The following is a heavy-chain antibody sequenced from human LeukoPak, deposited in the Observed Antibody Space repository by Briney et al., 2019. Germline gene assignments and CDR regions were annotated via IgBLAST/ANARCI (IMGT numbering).Heavy chain of an antibody. V-gene: IGHV4-59*01. CDR1: GASMNSYY. D-gene: IGHD6-19*01. J-gene: IGHJ5*02. Sequence: SETLSLTCIVSGASMNSYYWTWIRQPPGKGLEWIGYIYYSGSTNYNPSLMSRATISVDTSKNQFSLMLTSVTAADTAVYYCARDRAVAVNWFDPWGQGTLVTVSS. CDR2: IYYSGST. CDR3: ARDRAVAVNWFDP.